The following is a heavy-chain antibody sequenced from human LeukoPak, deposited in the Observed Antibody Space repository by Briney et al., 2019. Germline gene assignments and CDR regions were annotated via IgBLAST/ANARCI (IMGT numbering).Heavy chain of an antibody. J-gene: IGHJ6*02. CDR3: ARGITIFGVVIKSSYYYYGMDV. Sequence: PSETLSLTCAVYGGSFSGYYWSWIRQPPGKGLEWIGEINHSGSTNYNPSLKSRVTISVGTSKNQFSLKPSSVTAADTAVYYCARGITIFGVVIKSSYYYYGMDVWGQGTTVTVSS. V-gene: IGHV4-34*01. CDR2: INHSGST. D-gene: IGHD3-3*01. CDR1: GGSFSGYY.